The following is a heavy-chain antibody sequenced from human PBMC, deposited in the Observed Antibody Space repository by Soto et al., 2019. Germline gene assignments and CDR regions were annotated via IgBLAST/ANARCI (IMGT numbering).Heavy chain of an antibody. J-gene: IGHJ5*02. CDR1: GCSISSGGYY. CDR2: IYYSGST. V-gene: IGHV4-31*03. CDR3: ARHSSSWTECNWFDP. Sequence: SETLSLTCTVSGCSISSGGYYWSWIRQHPGKGLEWIGYIYYSGSTYYNPSLKSRVTISVDTSKNQFSLKLSSVTAADTAVYYCARHSSSWTECNWFDPWGQGTLVTVSS. D-gene: IGHD6-13*01.